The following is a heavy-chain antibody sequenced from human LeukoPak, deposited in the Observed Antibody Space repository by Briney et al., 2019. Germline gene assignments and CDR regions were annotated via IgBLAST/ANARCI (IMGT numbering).Heavy chain of an antibody. CDR1: GYTFTSYA. Sequence: VASVKVSCKASGYTFTSYAMNWVRQAPGRGLEWMGWINTNTGNPTYAQGFTGRFVFSLDTSVSTAYLQISSLKAEDTAVYYCARDQFPLRITMVRGVINPPFDYWGQGTLVTVSS. CDR2: INTNTGNP. D-gene: IGHD3-10*01. V-gene: IGHV7-4-1*02. CDR3: ARDQFPLRITMVRGVINPPFDY. J-gene: IGHJ4*02.